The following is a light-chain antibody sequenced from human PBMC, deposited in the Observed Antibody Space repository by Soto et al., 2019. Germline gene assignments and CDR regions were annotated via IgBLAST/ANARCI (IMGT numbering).Light chain of an antibody. J-gene: IGKJ2*01. CDR1: QSVGIY. CDR2: DAS. CDR3: QQRFHWPPFT. V-gene: IGKV3-11*01. Sequence: EIVLTQSPATLSLSPGERATLACRASQSVGIYLAWYQHKPGQAPRLLISDASNRATGIPARFSGSGSGTDFTLPISSLEPEDFAVYYCQQRFHWPPFTFGQGTKLEIK.